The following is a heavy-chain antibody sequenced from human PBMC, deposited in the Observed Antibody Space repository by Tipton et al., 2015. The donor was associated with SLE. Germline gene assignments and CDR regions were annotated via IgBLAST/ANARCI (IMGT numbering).Heavy chain of an antibody. J-gene: IGHJ6*02. Sequence: SLRLSCAASGFTFDDYNLHWVRQAPGKGLEWVSTIYAGGSTYYADSVKGRFTLSRDNSENTLYPQMHSLRLEDTAVYYCARDHTAARDYYYGMDVWGQGTTVTVSS. CDR3: ARDHTAARDYYYGMDV. V-gene: IGHV3-53*01. D-gene: IGHD4-17*01. CDR1: GFTFDDYN. CDR2: IYAGGST.